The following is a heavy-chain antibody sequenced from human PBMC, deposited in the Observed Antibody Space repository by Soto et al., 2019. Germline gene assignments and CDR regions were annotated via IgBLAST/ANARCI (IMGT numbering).Heavy chain of an antibody. CDR1: GFTFSSYA. J-gene: IGHJ6*02. CDR2: ISYDGSNK. V-gene: IGHV3-30-3*01. Sequence: GVLRLSCAASGFTFSSYAMHWVRQAPGKGLEWVAVISYDGSNKYYADSVKGRFTISRDNSKNTLYLQMNSLRAEDTAVYYCAREGGADSSTTESGMDVWGQGTTVTVSS. D-gene: IGHD2-2*01. CDR3: AREGGADSSTTESGMDV.